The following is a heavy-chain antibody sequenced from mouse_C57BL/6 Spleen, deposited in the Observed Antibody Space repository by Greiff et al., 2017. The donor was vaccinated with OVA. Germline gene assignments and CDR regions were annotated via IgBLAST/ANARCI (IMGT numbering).Heavy chain of an antibody. CDR2: ISSGGSYT. J-gene: IGHJ4*01. D-gene: IGHD1-1*01. CDR1: GFTFSSYG. Sequence: EVQVVESGGDLVKPGGSLKLSCAASGFTFSSYGMSWVRPTPDKRLEWVATISSGGSYTYYPDSVKGRFTISRDNAKNTLYLQMSSLKSEDTAMYYCARHYYGSSYAMDYWGQGTSVTVSS. V-gene: IGHV5-6*01. CDR3: ARHYYGSSYAMDY.